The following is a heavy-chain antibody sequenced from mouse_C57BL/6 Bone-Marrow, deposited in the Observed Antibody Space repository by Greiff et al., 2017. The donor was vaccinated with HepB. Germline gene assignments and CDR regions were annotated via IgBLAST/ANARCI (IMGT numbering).Heavy chain of an antibody. CDR2: INPGSGGT. CDR1: GYAFTNYL. CDR3: ARWGLRGYFDY. D-gene: IGHD3-1*01. Sequence: QVQLQQSGAELVRPGTSVKVSCKASGYAFTNYLIEWVKQRPGQGLEWIGVINPGSGGTNYNEKFKGKATLTADKSSSTAYMQLSSLTSEDSAVYFCARWGLRGYFDYWGQGTTLTVSS. V-gene: IGHV1-54*01. J-gene: IGHJ2*01.